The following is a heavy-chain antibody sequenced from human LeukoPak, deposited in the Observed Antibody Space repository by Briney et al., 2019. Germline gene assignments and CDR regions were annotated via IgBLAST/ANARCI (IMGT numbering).Heavy chain of an antibody. CDR1: GFTFSGFG. CDR2: IWYDGSNK. CDR3: ARGRGADYGGNSGYFDY. Sequence: GGSLRLSCAASGFTFSGFGMHWVRQAPGKGLEWVAVIWYDGSNKYYADSVKGRFTISRDIPKNTLYVQMNSLRAEDTAVYYCARGRGADYGGNSGYFDYWGQGTLVTVSS. V-gene: IGHV3-33*01. D-gene: IGHD4-23*01. J-gene: IGHJ4*02.